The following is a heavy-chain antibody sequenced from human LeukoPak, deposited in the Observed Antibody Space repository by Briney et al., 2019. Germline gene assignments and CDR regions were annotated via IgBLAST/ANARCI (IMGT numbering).Heavy chain of an antibody. Sequence: TSQTLSLTCTVSGCSISSGGYYWSCLRQHPGKGLEWIGYIYYSGSTYYNPSLKSRVTISVDTSKNQFSLKLSSVTAADTAVYYCAREPSGWYTQMDYYYGMDVWGQGTTVTVSS. V-gene: IGHV4-31*03. CDR2: IYYSGST. J-gene: IGHJ6*02. CDR3: AREPSGWYTQMDYYYGMDV. D-gene: IGHD6-19*01. CDR1: GCSISSGGYY.